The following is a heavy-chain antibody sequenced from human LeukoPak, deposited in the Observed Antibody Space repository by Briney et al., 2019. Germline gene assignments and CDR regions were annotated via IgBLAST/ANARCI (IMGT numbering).Heavy chain of an antibody. Sequence: ASVKVSCKASGYTFTRYAMNWVRQAPGQGLEWMGWINTNTGNPTYAQGFTGRFVFSLDTSVSTAYLQISSLKAEDTAVYFCARLWDDYSNPYYFDYWGQGTLVTVSS. CDR1: GYTFTRYA. J-gene: IGHJ4*02. CDR3: ARLWDDYSNPYYFDY. V-gene: IGHV7-4-1*02. CDR2: INTNTGNP. D-gene: IGHD4-11*01.